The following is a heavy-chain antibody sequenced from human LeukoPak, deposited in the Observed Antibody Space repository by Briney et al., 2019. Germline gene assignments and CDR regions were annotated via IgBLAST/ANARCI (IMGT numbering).Heavy chain of an antibody. CDR2: IYTSGST. D-gene: IGHD3-22*01. J-gene: IGHJ4*02. CDR1: GGSISTSNYY. Sequence: PSETLSLTCTVSGGSISTSNYYWSWIRQPAGKGLEWIGRIYTSGSTNYNPSLKSRVTISVDTSKNQFSLKLSSVTAADTAVYYCAREDYYDSSGYWYFDYWGQGTLVTVSS. V-gene: IGHV4-61*02. CDR3: AREDYYDSSGYWYFDY.